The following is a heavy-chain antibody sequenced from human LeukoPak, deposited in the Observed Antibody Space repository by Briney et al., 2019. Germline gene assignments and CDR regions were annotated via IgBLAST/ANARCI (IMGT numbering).Heavy chain of an antibody. Sequence: PSEALSLTCAVYAASFTDYHWTWIRQPPGKGLEWLGEINNSGSTRYSPSLKSRVTISVDTPKNQFSLKLSSVTAADTAVYYCARATEGYSSSVVYMDVWGKGTTVTVSS. D-gene: IGHD6-6*01. CDR2: INNSGST. J-gene: IGHJ6*03. CDR3: ARATEGYSSSVVYMDV. V-gene: IGHV4-34*01. CDR1: AASFTDYH.